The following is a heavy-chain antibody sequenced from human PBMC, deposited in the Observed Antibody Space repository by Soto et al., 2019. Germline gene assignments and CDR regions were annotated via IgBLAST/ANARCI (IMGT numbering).Heavy chain of an antibody. CDR3: TTGSVEGV. CDR1: GLTISNAW. D-gene: IGHD2-15*01. Sequence: EVQLVESGGGFIYPGGSLRLSCAASGLTISNAWMNWVRQAPGKGLEWVGRIKTNTEGGTTDYAAAVKGRFTVSRDDSKNTLYLQMLSLKTEGTAVYYGTTGSVEGVWGQGTTVTVSS. CDR2: IKTNTEGGTT. J-gene: IGHJ6*02. V-gene: IGHV3-15*07.